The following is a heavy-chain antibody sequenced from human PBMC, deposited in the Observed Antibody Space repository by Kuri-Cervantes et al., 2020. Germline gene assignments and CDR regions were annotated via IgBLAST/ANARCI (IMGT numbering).Heavy chain of an antibody. J-gene: IGHJ5*02. CDR1: GFTFSSYW. Sequence: ETLSLTCAASGFTFSSYWMSWVRQAPGKGLEWVANIKQDGSEKYYVDSVKGRFTISRDNSKNSLYLQMNSLRAEDTAVYYCARGGPWVPAATSWFDPWGQGTLVTVSS. V-gene: IGHV3-7*01. D-gene: IGHD2-2*01. CDR2: IKQDGSEK. CDR3: ARGGPWVPAATSWFDP.